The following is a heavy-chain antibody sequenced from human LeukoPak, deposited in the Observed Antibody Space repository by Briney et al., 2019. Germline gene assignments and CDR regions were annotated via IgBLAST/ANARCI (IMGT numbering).Heavy chain of an antibody. CDR1: GGSMSSGGYY. J-gene: IGHJ4*02. Sequence: PSETLSLTCTVSGGSMSSGGYYWSWLRQHPGKGLEWIGYIYYSGSTYYNPPLKSRVTISVDTSKNQFSLKLSSVTAADTAVYYCASWGYSYGFDYWGQGTLVTVSS. D-gene: IGHD5-18*01. CDR3: ASWGYSYGFDY. CDR2: IYYSGST. V-gene: IGHV4-31*03.